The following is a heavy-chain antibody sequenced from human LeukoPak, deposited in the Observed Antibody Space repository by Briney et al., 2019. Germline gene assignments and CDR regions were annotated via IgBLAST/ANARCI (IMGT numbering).Heavy chain of an antibody. CDR1: GFTFSSYA. V-gene: IGHV3-30*01. J-gene: IGHJ5*02. Sequence: GGSLRLSCAASGFTFSSYAMHWVRQAPGKGLEWVAVISYDGSNKYYADSVKGRFTISRDNSKNTLYLQMNSLRAEDTAVYYCARGMADYGDDPPFDPWGQGTLVTVSS. CDR3: ARGMADYGDDPPFDP. D-gene: IGHD4-17*01. CDR2: ISYDGSNK.